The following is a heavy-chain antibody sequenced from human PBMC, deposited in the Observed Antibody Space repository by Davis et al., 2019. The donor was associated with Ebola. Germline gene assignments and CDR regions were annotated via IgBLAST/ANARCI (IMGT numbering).Heavy chain of an antibody. CDR3: ARQMYDFWSGYYSSNWFDP. CDR2: IYYSGST. J-gene: IGHJ5*02. D-gene: IGHD3-3*01. V-gene: IGHV4-39*01. Sequence: SETLSLTCAAYGGSFSSYYWGWIRQPPGKGLEWIGSIYYSGSTYYNPSLKSRVTISVDTSKNQFSLKLSSVTAADTAVYYCARQMYDFWSGYYSSNWFDPWGQGTLVTVSS. CDR1: GGSFSSYY.